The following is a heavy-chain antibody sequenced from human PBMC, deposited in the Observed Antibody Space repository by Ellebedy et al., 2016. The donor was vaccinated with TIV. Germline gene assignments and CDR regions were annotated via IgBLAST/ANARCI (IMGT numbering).Heavy chain of an antibody. Sequence: GESLKISCSGSGFTFNHFALGWVRQAPGKGLDFVSTITPGGSTYYADSVKGRFTTSRDNSKSTLYLQLTSLGPEDTALYYCVKDDYFGSGNFFNVWGQGTLVTVSS. J-gene: IGHJ3*01. V-gene: IGHV3-64D*06. D-gene: IGHD3-10*01. CDR1: GFTFNHFA. CDR2: ITPGGST. CDR3: VKDDYFGSGNFFNV.